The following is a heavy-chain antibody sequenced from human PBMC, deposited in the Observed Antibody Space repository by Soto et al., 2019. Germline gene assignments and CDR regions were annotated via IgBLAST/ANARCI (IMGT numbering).Heavy chain of an antibody. V-gene: IGHV1-3*01. Sequence: ASVKVSCKASGYTFTSYAMHWVRQAPGQRLEWMGWINAGNGNTKYSQKFQGRVTITRDTSASTAYMELSSLRSEDTAVYYCARDVPRAARGGRSGWFDPWGQGTLVTV. D-gene: IGHD3-10*01. J-gene: IGHJ5*02. CDR3: ARDVPRAARGGRSGWFDP. CDR1: GYTFTSYA. CDR2: INAGNGNT.